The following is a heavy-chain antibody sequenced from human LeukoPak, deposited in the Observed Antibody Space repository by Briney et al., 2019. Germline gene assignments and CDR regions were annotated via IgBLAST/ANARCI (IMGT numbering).Heavy chain of an antibody. CDR3: VRGPRIVGAVLEDRSEY. V-gene: IGHV3-33*01. D-gene: IGHD1-26*01. CDR2: IWSDGSDE. CDR1: GFTYSSFG. Sequence: GRSLRLSCAASGFTYSSFGMNWVRQAPGKGLEWVSLIWSDGSDEKYADSVKGRFTISRDNSKNTLYLQMNSLRAEDTALYYCVRGPRIVGAVLEDRSEYWGQGTLVTVSS. J-gene: IGHJ1*01.